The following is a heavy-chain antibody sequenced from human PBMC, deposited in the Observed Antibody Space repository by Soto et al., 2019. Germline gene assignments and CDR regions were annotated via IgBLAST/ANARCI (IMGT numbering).Heavy chain of an antibody. J-gene: IGHJ6*02. Sequence: ASVKVSCKASGYTFTSYGISWVRQAPGQGLEWMGWISAYNGNTNYAQKLQGRVTMTTDTSTSTAYMELRSLRSDDTAVYYCARDLLLYNGNHPRGGMYRWGQGATVTLAS. D-gene: IGHD1-20*01. CDR2: ISAYNGNT. CDR1: GYTFTSYG. V-gene: IGHV1-18*01. CDR3: ARDLLLYNGNHPRGGMYR.